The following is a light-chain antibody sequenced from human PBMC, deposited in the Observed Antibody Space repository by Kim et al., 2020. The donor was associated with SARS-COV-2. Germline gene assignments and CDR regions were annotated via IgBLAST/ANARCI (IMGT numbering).Light chain of an antibody. CDR2: DAS. V-gene: IGKV1-5*01. J-gene: IGKJ2*01. CDR1: QSISSW. Sequence: LSASVGGRVTITCRASQSISSWLAWYQQKPGKAPKLLIYDASSLESGVPSRFSGSGSGTEFTLTISSLQPDDFATYYCQQYNSWYTFGQGTKLEI. CDR3: QQYNSWYT.